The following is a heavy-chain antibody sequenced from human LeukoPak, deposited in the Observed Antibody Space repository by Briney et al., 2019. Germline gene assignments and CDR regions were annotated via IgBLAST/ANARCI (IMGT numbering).Heavy chain of an antibody. Sequence: SETLSLTCTVSGGSISGYYWSWTRQPPGKGLEWIGYIYYSRSTNYNPSLKSRVTISVDTSKNQFSLKLNSVTAADTALYYCARETGSPGPVAGLFDYWGQGTLVTVSS. J-gene: IGHJ4*02. CDR2: IYYSRST. CDR1: GGSISGYY. CDR3: ARETGSPGPVAGLFDY. D-gene: IGHD6-19*01. V-gene: IGHV4-59*01.